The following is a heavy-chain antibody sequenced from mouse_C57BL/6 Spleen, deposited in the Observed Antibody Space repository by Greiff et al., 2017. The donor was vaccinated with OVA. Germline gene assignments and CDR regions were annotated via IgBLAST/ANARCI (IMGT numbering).Heavy chain of an antibody. J-gene: IGHJ1*03. D-gene: IGHD1-1*01. Sequence: EVQLQQSGPELVKPGASVKISCKASGYTFTDYYMNWVKQSHGKSLEWIGDINPNNGGTSYNQKFKGKATLTVDKSSSTAYMELRSLTSEDTAVYYCALGSGYFDVWGTGTTVTVSS. CDR2: INPNNGGT. CDR3: ALGSGYFDV. V-gene: IGHV1-26*01. CDR1: GYTFTDYY.